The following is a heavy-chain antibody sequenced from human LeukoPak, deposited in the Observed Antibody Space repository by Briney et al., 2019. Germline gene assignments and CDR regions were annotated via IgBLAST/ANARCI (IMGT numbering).Heavy chain of an antibody. CDR3: AKTKVGTGLDALDI. D-gene: IGHD2-21*02. J-gene: IGHJ3*02. V-gene: IGHV3-30*18. CDR1: GFTFSSYG. Sequence: GGSLRLSCAASGFTFSSYGMHWVRQAPGKGLEWVAIISYAGSNKFYADFVKGRFAISRDNSKNTLYLQMDSLRAEDTAVYYCAKTKVGTGLDALDIWGQGTMVTVSS. CDR2: ISYAGSNK.